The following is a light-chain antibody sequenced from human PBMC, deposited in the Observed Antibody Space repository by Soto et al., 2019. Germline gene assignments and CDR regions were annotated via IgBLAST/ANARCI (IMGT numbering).Light chain of an antibody. CDR3: PQRSNWPPYT. Sequence: EIVLTQSPATLSLSPGERATLSCRASQSVSSYLAWYQQKPGQAPRLLIYDASNRATGIPARFSGSGSGTDLTLTISSLEPEDFAVDYCPQRSNWPPYTFGQGTKLEIK. J-gene: IGKJ2*01. CDR1: QSVSSY. V-gene: IGKV3-11*01. CDR2: DAS.